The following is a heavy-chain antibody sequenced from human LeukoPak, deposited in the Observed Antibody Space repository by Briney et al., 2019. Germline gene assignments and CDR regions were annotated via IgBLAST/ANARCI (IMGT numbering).Heavy chain of an antibody. D-gene: IGHD4-17*01. CDR2: ISSSSSYT. Sequence: GGSLRLSCAASGFSFSDYYMNWIRLAPGKGLEWVSYISSSSSYTTYADSVKGRFTISRDNAKNSLYLQMNSLRAEDTAVYYCAKARLRNDAFDIWGQGTRVTVSS. J-gene: IGHJ3*02. CDR3: AKARLRNDAFDI. CDR1: GFSFSDYY. V-gene: IGHV3-11*03.